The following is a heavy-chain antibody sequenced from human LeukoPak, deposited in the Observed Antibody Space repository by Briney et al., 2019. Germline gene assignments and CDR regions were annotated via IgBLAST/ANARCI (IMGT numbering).Heavy chain of an antibody. J-gene: IGHJ3*02. Sequence: PSETLSLPCTVSGGSISSYYWSWIRQPPGKGLEWIGSIYHSGSTYYNPSLKSRVTISVDTSKNQFSLKLSSVTAADTAVYYCARVVATKDNDAFDIWGQGTMVTVSS. D-gene: IGHD5-12*01. CDR3: ARVVATKDNDAFDI. V-gene: IGHV4-38-2*02. CDR2: IYHSGST. CDR1: GGSISSYY.